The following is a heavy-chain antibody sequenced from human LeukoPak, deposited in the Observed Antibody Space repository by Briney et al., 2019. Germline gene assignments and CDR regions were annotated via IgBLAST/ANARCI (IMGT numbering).Heavy chain of an antibody. D-gene: IGHD2-2*02. CDR1: GYTFTGYY. Sequence: ASVKVSCKASGYTFTGYYMHWVRQAPGQGLEWMGWINPNSGGTNYAQKFQGRVTMTRDTSISTAYMELSRLRSDDTAAYYCARDCSSTSCYSYWGQGTLVTVSS. CDR3: ARDCSSTSCYSY. J-gene: IGHJ4*02. CDR2: INPNSGGT. V-gene: IGHV1-2*02.